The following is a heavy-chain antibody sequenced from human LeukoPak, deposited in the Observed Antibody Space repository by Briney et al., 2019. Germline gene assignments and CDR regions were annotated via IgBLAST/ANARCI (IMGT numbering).Heavy chain of an antibody. V-gene: IGHV1-18*01. Sequence: ASVKVSCKASGYTFTSYGITWGRQAPGQGLEWMGWISAYNGNTNYAQKLQGRVTLTTDTSTSTAYMELRSLRSDDTAVYYCSRGRGLIDLWLGGDNWGQGTLVTVSS. J-gene: IGHJ4*02. CDR2: ISAYNGNT. D-gene: IGHD5-18*01. CDR1: GYTFTSYG. CDR3: SRGRGLIDLWLGGDN.